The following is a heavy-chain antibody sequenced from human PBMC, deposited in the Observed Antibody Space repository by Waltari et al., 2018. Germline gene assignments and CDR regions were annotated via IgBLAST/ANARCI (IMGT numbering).Heavy chain of an antibody. V-gene: IGHV3-53*01. D-gene: IGHD3-16*01. CDR1: GLPISDNY. J-gene: IGHJ4*02. CDR2: LYSAGHT. Sequence: EVQLVESGGGLIQPRGSLRLSCAASGLPISDNYMSWVRQAPGKGLEWVSVLYSAGHTYYADSVKGRFTISRDSSKNTLYLQMNSLRTEDTAVYYCARDLVHYFDYWGQGTLVTVSS. CDR3: ARDLVHYFDY.